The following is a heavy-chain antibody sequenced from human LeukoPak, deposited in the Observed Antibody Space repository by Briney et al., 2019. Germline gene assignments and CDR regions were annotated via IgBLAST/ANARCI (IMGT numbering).Heavy chain of an antibody. Sequence: NPSETLSLTCTVSGGSISSYYWSWIRQPPGKGLEWIGYVYYSGSTNYSPSLKSRVSISVDTSKNQFSLKLSSVTAADTAVYYCVRRVGSYYYYGMDVWGQGTTVTVSS. V-gene: IGHV4-59*08. CDR1: GGSISSYY. J-gene: IGHJ6*02. D-gene: IGHD1-26*01. CDR3: VRRVGSYYYYGMDV. CDR2: VYYSGST.